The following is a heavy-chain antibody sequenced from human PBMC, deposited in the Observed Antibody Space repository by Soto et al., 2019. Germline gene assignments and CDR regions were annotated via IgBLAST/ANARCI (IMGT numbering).Heavy chain of an antibody. D-gene: IGHD5-12*01. CDR1: GFTFSSYW. Sequence: GHAGGSLRLSCAASGFTFSSYWMSWVRQAPGKGLEWVANIKQDGSEKYYVDSVKGRFTISRDNAKNSLYLQMNSLRAEDTAVYYCAREGVATEFYYMDVWGKGTTVTVSS. CDR3: AREGVATEFYYMDV. V-gene: IGHV3-7*01. J-gene: IGHJ6*03. CDR2: IKQDGSEK.